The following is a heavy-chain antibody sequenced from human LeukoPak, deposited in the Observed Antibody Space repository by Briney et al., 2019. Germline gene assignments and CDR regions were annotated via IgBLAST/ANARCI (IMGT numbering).Heavy chain of an antibody. CDR1: GGSISSYY. J-gene: IGHJ4*02. CDR3: AGMRRETEGLDYFDY. Sequence: SETLSLTCTVSGGSISSYYWSWIQQPPGKGLEWIGYNYYSGSTNYNPSLKSRVTISVDTSKNQFSLRLSSVTAADKAVYYCAGMRRETEGLDYFDYWGQGTLVTVSS. D-gene: IGHD3-16*01. V-gene: IGHV4-59*01. CDR2: NYYSGST.